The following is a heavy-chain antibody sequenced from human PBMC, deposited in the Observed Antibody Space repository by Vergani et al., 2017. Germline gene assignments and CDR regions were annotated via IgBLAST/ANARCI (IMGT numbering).Heavy chain of an antibody. V-gene: IGHV4-39*02. CDR2: IYSSGST. CDR3: AREGYCSGGSCYSKGSTADY. J-gene: IGHJ4*02. D-gene: IGHD2-15*01. CDR1: GGSISSSSYY. Sequence: QLQLQESGPGLVKPSETLSLTCTVSGGSISSSSYYWGWIRQPPGKGLEWIGSIYSSGSTYYNPSLNSRVTISVDTSKNHFSLKLSSVTAADTAVYYCAREGYCSGGSCYSKGSTADYWGQGTLVTVSS.